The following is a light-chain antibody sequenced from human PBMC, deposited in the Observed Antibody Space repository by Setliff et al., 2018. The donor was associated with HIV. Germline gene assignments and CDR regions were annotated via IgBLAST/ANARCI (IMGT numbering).Light chain of an antibody. J-gene: IGLJ2*01. V-gene: IGLV1-40*01. Sequence: PSVSGAPGQKVTISCAGSSSNIGANYDVHWYQQIPGTAPKLLIFNNRNRPSGVPDRFSGSKSGTSASLAITGLQAEDEAEYYCHSYDKSLDAVVFGGGTKVTVL. CDR2: NNR. CDR1: SSNIGANYD. CDR3: HSYDKSLDAVV.